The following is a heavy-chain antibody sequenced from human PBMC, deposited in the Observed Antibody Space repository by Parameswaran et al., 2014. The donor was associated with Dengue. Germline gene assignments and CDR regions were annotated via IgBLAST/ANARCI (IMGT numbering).Heavy chain of an antibody. D-gene: IGHD3-10*01. J-gene: IGHJ6*04. CDR3: ASTFGELLYGMDV. CDR2: MNPNSGNT. Sequence: WVRQAPGQGLEWMGWMNPNSGNTGYAQKFQGRVTMTRNTSISTAYMELSSLRSDDTAVYYCASTFGELLYGMDVWGKGTTVTVSS. V-gene: IGHV1-8*01.